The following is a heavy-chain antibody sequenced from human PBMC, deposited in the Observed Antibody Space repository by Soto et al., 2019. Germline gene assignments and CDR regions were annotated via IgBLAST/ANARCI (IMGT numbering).Heavy chain of an antibody. CDR2: IDWDDDK. V-gene: IGHV2-70*11. J-gene: IGHJ6*03. CDR3: ARMVRAYYGDFNYYYYYYMDV. Sequence: GSGPTLVNPTQTLTLTCTFSGFSLSTSGMCVSWIRQPPGKALEWLARIDWDDDKYYSTSLKTRLTISKDTSKNQVVLTMTNMDPVDTATYYCARMVRAYYGDFNYYYYYYMDVWGKGTRVTVPS. CDR1: GFSLSTSGMC. D-gene: IGHD4-17*01.